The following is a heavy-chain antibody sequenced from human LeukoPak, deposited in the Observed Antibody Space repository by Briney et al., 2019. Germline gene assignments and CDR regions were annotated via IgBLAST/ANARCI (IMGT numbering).Heavy chain of an antibody. D-gene: IGHD3-3*01. Sequence: GGSLRLSCAASGFTFDDYAMHWLRQAPGKGLEWVSLISWDGGGTYYADSVKGRFTISRDNSKNSLYLQMNSLRTEDTAVYYCARDRAAFGVVQVGYWGQGTLVTVSS. J-gene: IGHJ4*02. CDR2: ISWDGGGT. V-gene: IGHV3-43D*03. CDR3: ARDRAAFGVVQVGY. CDR1: GFTFDDYA.